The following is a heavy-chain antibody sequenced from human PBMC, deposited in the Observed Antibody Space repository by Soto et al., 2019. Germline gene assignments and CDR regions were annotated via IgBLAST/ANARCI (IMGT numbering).Heavy chain of an antibody. Sequence: GGSLRLSCAASGFTLSSYSMNWVRQASGKGLEWVASISSSSTHIYYADSVKGRFTISRDNARNSLYLQMNSLRAEDTAVYYCVRERGLSSFYGMDVWGQGSTVTVSS. CDR1: GFTLSSYS. CDR3: VRERGLSSFYGMDV. V-gene: IGHV3-21*01. CDR2: ISSSSTHI. J-gene: IGHJ6*02. D-gene: IGHD2-21*02.